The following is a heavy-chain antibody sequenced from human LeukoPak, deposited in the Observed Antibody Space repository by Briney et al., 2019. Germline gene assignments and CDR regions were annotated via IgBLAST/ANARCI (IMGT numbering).Heavy chain of an antibody. D-gene: IGHD3-10*01. V-gene: IGHV4-59*01. J-gene: IGHJ4*02. CDR1: GGSISSYY. CDR2: IYYSGST. CDR3: ARGEFKVRGVIIAYYFDY. Sequence: SETLSLTCTVSGGSISSYYWSWIRQPPGKGLEWIGYIYYSGSTNYNPSLKSRVTISVDTSKNQFSLKLSSVTAADTAVYYCARGEFKVRGVIIAYYFDYWGQGTLVTVSS.